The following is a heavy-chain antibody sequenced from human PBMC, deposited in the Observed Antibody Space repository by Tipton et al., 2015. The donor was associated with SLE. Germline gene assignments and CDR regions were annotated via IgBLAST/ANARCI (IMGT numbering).Heavy chain of an antibody. CDR2: ITSSGGNR. CDR1: GFSFRNYD. CDR3: AKEVYGGNLYYYFDL. D-gene: IGHD4-23*01. V-gene: IGHV3-48*03. J-gene: IGHJ2*01. Sequence: SLRLSCAASGFSFRNYDMNWVRQAPGKGLEWVSYITSSGGNRYYADSVKGRFTISRDNAKNSLYLQMNSLRAEDTALYYCAKEVYGGNLYYYFDLWGRGTLVTVSS.